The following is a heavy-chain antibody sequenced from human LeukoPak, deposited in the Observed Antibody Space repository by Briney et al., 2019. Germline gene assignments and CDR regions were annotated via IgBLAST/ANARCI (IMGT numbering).Heavy chain of an antibody. J-gene: IGHJ4*02. CDR2: ISGSGATT. Sequence: GGSLRLSCAASGFPFSSYAMSWVRQAPGKGLEWVSAISGSGATTYYVDSVKGRFTVSRDNSKNTLYLQMNSLRAEDTAVYYCAKGAWELQEGQFDYWGQGTLVTVSS. CDR3: AKGAWELQEGQFDY. D-gene: IGHD1-26*01. CDR1: GFPFSSYA. V-gene: IGHV3-23*01.